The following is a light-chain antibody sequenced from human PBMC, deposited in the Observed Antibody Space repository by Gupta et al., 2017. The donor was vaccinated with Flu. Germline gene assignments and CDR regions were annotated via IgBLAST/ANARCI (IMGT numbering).Light chain of an antibody. J-gene: IGLJ1*01. CDR1: SSNIGAGFD. Sequence: QSVLTQPPSVSGAPGQRVTISCTGSSSNIGAGFDVHWFQHLPGTAPNLLINGDNNRPSGVPDRFSAPKSGTSASLAITGLQAEDEADYYCQSYDSSLDGLYVFGTGTKVTVL. CDR2: GDN. CDR3: QSYDSSLDGLYV. V-gene: IGLV1-40*01.